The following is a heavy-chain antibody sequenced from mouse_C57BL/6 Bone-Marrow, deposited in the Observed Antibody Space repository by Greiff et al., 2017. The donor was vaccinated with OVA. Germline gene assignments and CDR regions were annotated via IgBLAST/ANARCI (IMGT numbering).Heavy chain of an antibody. J-gene: IGHJ4*01. V-gene: IGHV5-9*01. CDR2: ISGGGGNT. Sequence: EVQRVESGGGLVKPGGSLKLSCAASGFTFSSYTMSWVRQTPEKRLEWVATISGGGGNTYYPDSVKGRFTISRDNAKNTLYLQMSSLRSEDTALYYCARGRWLPDYYAMDYWGQGTSVTVSS. CDR1: GFTFSSYT. CDR3: ARGRWLPDYYAMDY. D-gene: IGHD2-3*01.